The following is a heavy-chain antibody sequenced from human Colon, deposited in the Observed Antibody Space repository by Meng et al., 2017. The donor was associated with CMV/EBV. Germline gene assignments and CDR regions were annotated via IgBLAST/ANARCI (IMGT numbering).Heavy chain of an antibody. CDR1: GFSFTTYV. CDR2: VSGSGRI. CDR3: AKNTRGIVAWPDP. Sequence: GESLKISCVASGFSFTTYVMSWVRQVSGKGPEWIASVSGSGRINYADSVKGRFVISRDNSKDSVFLQMNDLRVEDTAMYYCAKNTRGIVAWPDPWGQETLVTVSS. J-gene: IGHJ5*02. D-gene: IGHD2-15*01. V-gene: IGHV3-23*01.